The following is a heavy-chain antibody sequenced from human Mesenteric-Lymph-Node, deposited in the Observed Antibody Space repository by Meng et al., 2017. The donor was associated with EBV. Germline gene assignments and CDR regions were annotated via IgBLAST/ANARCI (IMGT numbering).Heavy chain of an antibody. CDR1: GASVSSYTHY. CDR2: SYYSGST. D-gene: IGHD6-19*01. V-gene: IGHV4-61*01. J-gene: IGHJ2*01. CDR3: ARAVAGDWYFDL. Sequence: QGQLHESGPGLEKASETLSLTCTVSGASVSSYTHYWSWIRQPPGKGLEWIGYSYYSGSTSYNPSLTTRVTISVDTSKNQFSLKLNSVTAADTAVYYCARAVAGDWYFDLWGRGTLVTVSS.